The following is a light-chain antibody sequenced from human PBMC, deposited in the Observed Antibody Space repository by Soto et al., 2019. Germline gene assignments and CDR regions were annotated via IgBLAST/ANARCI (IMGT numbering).Light chain of an antibody. Sequence: DIQMTQSPSSLSASVGDRVTLTCRASQTINNYLNWYQQKPGKAPTLLIYGASNAQSGVPSRFSGSGSGTDFSLTISSLQPEDFATYYCQQSYSVLPITFGQGSRLDMK. CDR3: QQSYSVLPIT. CDR2: GAS. J-gene: IGKJ5*01. CDR1: QTINNY. V-gene: IGKV1-39*01.